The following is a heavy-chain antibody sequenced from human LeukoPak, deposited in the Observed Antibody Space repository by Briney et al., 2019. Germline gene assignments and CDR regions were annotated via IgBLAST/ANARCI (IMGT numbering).Heavy chain of an antibody. J-gene: IGHJ4*02. V-gene: IGHV3-48*04. CDR3: AIDPPYRSGWYLNIPYYFHH. CDR1: GFTFSDSS. Sequence: GGSLRLSCAASGFTFSDSSMNRVRQAPGKGLEWLSYISSRSSAIYYADSVKGRFTVSRDNARNSLYLQMNSLRAEDTAVYYCAIDPPYRSGWYLNIPYYFHHWGQGTLVSVSS. D-gene: IGHD6-19*01. CDR2: ISSRSSAI.